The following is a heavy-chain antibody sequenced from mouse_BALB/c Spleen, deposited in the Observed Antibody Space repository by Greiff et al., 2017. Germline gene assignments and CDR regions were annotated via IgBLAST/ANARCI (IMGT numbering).Heavy chain of an antibody. CDR3: ARRAYYGNFLFDY. CDR1: GYTFTKYA. Sequence: VQLQQSGAELVKPGASVKMSCKASGYTFTKYAINWVKQRPEQGLEWIGWIFPGDGSTKYNEKFKGKATLTTDKSSSTAYMQLSRLTSEDSAVYFCARRAYYGNFLFDYWGQGTTLTVSS. D-gene: IGHD2-10*01. V-gene: IGHV1S56*01. CDR2: IFPGDGST. J-gene: IGHJ2*01.